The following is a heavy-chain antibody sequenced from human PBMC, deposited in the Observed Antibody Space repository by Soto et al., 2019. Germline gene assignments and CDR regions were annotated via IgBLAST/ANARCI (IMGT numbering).Heavy chain of an antibody. J-gene: IGHJ6*02. D-gene: IGHD6-13*01. Sequence: ASVQVSCKASGYTFTSDYMHWVRQAPGQGREWMGRINPSGGSTSYAQKFQGRVTMTRDTSTSTVYMELSSLRSEDTAGYYFEREEFYQSSSWYYYGMDVWGQGTTVTVSS. CDR1: GYTFTSDY. V-gene: IGHV1-46*01. CDR2: INPSGGST. CDR3: EREEFYQSSSWYYYGMDV.